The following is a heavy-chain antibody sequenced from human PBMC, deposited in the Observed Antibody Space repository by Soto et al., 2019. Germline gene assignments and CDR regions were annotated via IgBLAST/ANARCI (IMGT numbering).Heavy chain of an antibody. Sequence: GASVKVSCKASGYTFSSHGITWVRQAPGQGLDWMGWISTYNVNAKYAQNFRGRVTMTQNTAIGTAYMELSSLRSDDTATYYCTRACGAETFDFWGQGTRVTVSS. CDR2: ISTYNVNA. V-gene: IGHV1-18*01. J-gene: IGHJ5*01. D-gene: IGHD2-21*01. CDR1: GYTFSSHG. CDR3: TRACGAETFDF.